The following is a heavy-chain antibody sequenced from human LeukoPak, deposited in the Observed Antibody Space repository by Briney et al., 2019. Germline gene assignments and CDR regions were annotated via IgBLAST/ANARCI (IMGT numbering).Heavy chain of an antibody. V-gene: IGHV3-30-3*01. D-gene: IGHD3-10*01. CDR3: ASGRHYYASGSPTDFDY. CDR1: GFTFSHYA. J-gene: IGHJ4*02. CDR2: ISYDGNNK. Sequence: GGSLRLSCAASGFTFSHYAMHWVRQAPGKGLEWGAVISYDGNNKFYADSVKGRFTIPRDNSKNTLYLQMNDLRAEDTAVYYGASGRHYYASGSPTDFDYWGQGTLVTVSS.